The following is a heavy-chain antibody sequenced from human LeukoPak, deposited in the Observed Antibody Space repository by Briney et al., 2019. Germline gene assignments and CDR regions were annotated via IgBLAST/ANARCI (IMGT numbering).Heavy chain of an antibody. J-gene: IGHJ5*02. Sequence: SETLSLTCAVYGGSFSGYYWSWIRQPPGKGLEWIGEINHSGSTNYNPSLKSRVTISVDTSKNQFSLKLSSVTAADTAVYYCARGREDIVVVPAAIGSHWFDPWGQGTLVTVS. CDR1: GGSFSGYY. CDR3: ARGREDIVVVPAAIGSHWFDP. V-gene: IGHV4-34*01. CDR2: INHSGST. D-gene: IGHD2-2*02.